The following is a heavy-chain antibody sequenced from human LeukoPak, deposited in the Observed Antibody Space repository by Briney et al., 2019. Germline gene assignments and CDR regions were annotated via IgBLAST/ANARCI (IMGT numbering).Heavy chain of an antibody. V-gene: IGHV1-69*05. D-gene: IGHD3-3*01. J-gene: IGHJ4*02. CDR1: GGTFSSYA. CDR2: IIPIFGTA. Sequence: SVKVSCKASGGTFSSYAISWVRQAPGQGLEWMGGIIPIFGTANYAQKFQGRVTITTDESTSTAYMELSSLRSEDTAVYYCAREGITIFGVGPFDYWGQGTLVTVSS. CDR3: AREGITIFGVGPFDY.